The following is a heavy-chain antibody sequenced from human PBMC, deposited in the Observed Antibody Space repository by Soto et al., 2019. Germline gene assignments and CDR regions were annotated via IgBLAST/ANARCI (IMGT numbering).Heavy chain of an antibody. CDR3: ARDHGGNSNYFDY. Sequence: PSETLSLTCAVSGGSISSSNWWSWVRQPPGKGLEWIGEIYHSGSTNYNPSLKSRVTISVDKSKNQFSLKLSSVTAADTAVYYCARDHGGNSNYFDYWGQGTLVTVSS. V-gene: IGHV4-4*02. CDR2: IYHSGST. D-gene: IGHD2-21*02. CDR1: GGSISSSNW. J-gene: IGHJ4*02.